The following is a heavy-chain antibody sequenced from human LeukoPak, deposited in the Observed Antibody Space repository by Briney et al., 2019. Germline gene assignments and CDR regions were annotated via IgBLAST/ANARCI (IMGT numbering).Heavy chain of an antibody. V-gene: IGHV1-2*02. D-gene: IGHD3-22*01. Sequence: GASVKVSCKASGYTFTSYGISWVRQAPGQGLEWMGWINPNSGGTNYAQKFQGRVTMTGDTSISTAYMELSRLGSDDTAVYYCAREDSSSYSLYYFDYWGQGTLLTVSS. CDR1: GYTFTSYG. J-gene: IGHJ4*02. CDR3: AREDSSSYSLYYFDY. CDR2: INPNSGGT.